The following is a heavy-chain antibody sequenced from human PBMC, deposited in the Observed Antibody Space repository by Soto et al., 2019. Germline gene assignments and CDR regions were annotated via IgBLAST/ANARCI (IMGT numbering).Heavy chain of an antibody. CDR3: ARHRPYFGSGSYFHGMDV. D-gene: IGHD3-10*01. CDR1: GGTFTSHA. V-gene: IGHV1-69*01. Sequence: QVQLVQSGAEVKKPGSSMKVSCKASGGTFTSHAISWVRQAPGQGLEWMGGIVPYINTANYAQKFQGRVTSSADESMTTAYMEVSGLTSGDTAIYYCARHRPYFGSGSYFHGMDVWGQGTTVTVSS. J-gene: IGHJ6*02. CDR2: IVPYINTA.